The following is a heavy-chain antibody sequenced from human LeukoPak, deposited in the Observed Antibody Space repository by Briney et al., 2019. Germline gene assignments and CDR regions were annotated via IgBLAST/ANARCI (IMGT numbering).Heavy chain of an antibody. D-gene: IGHD5-12*01. Sequence: PGGSLRLSCAASGVTFSNYGMHWVRQAPGKGLEWVALISSNGNDKLYGDSVKGRFTIPRDDSKSTLYLQMNSLRVEDTAVYYCTTKVIRGNSGDDYDDWGQGTLVTVSS. CDR3: TTKVIRGNSGDDYDD. CDR1: GVTFSNYG. V-gene: IGHV3-30*03. J-gene: IGHJ4*02. CDR2: ISSNGNDK.